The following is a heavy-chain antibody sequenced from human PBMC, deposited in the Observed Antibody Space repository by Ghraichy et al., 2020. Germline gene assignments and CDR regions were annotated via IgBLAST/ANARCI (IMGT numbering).Heavy chain of an antibody. Sequence: GGSLRLSCVASGFDFNRHWMSWVRQAPGKGLEWLANIRYDGGQKYDVDSVRGRFIISRDNGKNSLYLQMNSLRAEDTAVYYCVRVAWGSRDYGDYWGQGALVTVSS. J-gene: IGHJ4*02. CDR1: GFDFNRHW. CDR2: IRYDGGQK. V-gene: IGHV3-7*03. D-gene: IGHD3-16*01. CDR3: VRVAWGSRDYGDY.